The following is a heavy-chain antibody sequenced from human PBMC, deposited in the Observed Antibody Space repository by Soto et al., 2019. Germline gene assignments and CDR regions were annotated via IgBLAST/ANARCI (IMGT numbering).Heavy chain of an antibody. CDR2: ISGSGSNT. Sequence: EVQLLESGGGLVEPGGSRRLSCAASGFTFSSYTMSWVRQAPGKGLEWVSTISGSGSNTYSADSVKGRFTISRDNSKNTLYLQMNSLRVEDTAIYYCAKAWGIDYWGQGTLVTVSS. J-gene: IGHJ4*02. V-gene: IGHV3-23*01. D-gene: IGHD7-27*01. CDR3: AKAWGIDY. CDR1: GFTFSSYT.